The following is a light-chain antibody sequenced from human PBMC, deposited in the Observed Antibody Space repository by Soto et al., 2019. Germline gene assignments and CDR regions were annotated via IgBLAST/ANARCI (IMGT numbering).Light chain of an antibody. CDR1: QSISSN. J-gene: IGKJ1*01. Sequence: EIVMTQSPATLSVSPGERATLSCRASQSISSNLAWYQQKPGQAPRLLIYGASTTATGIPARFSGSGSGTEFTLTISGLQSEDSAVYYCQHYGSSLRTFGQGTKVEIK. CDR3: QHYGSSLRT. V-gene: IGKV3-15*01. CDR2: GAS.